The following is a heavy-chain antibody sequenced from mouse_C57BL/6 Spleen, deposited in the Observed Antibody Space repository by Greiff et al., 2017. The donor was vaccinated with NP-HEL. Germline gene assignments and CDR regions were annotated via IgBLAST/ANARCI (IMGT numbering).Heavy chain of an antibody. J-gene: IGHJ1*03. D-gene: IGHD2-5*01. CDR3: ARRGAYYSTHWYFDV. V-gene: IGHV1-64*01. Sequence: QVQLQQPGAELVKPGASVKLSCKASGYTFTSYWMHWVKQRPGQGLEWIGMIHPNSGSTNYNEKFKSKATLTVDKSSSTAYMQLSSLTSEDSAVYYCARRGAYYSTHWYFDVWGTGTTVTVSS. CDR1: GYTFTSYW. CDR2: IHPNSGST.